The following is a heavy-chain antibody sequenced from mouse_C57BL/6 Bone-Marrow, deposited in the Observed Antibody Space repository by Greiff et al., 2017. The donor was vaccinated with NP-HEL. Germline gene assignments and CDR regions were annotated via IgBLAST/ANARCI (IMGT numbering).Heavy chain of an antibody. Sequence: QVQLQQPGAELVKPGASVKMSCKASGYTFTSYWITWVKQRPGQGLEWIGDIYPGSGSTNYNEKFKSKATLTVDTSSSTAYMQLSSLTSEDSAAYYCASEDYDGNYYAMDYWGQGTSVTVSS. D-gene: IGHD2-4*01. V-gene: IGHV1-55*01. CDR2: IYPGSGST. J-gene: IGHJ4*01. CDR3: ASEDYDGNYYAMDY. CDR1: GYTFTSYW.